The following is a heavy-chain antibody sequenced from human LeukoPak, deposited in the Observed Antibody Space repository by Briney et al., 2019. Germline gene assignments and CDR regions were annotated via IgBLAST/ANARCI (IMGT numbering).Heavy chain of an antibody. D-gene: IGHD6-6*01. Sequence: SVKVCCKASAGTFSSYAVSWVRQAPVQGLEWMGGIIPIFGTASYAQKFQGRVTITADESTSTAYMERSSLRSEDTAVYYCARGVEYSSSSASDYWGQGTLVTVSS. CDR3: ARGVEYSSSSASDY. J-gene: IGHJ4*02. V-gene: IGHV1-69*01. CDR1: AGTFSSYA. CDR2: IIPIFGTA.